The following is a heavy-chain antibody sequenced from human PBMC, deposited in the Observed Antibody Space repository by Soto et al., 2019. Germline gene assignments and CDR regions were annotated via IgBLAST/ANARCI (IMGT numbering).Heavy chain of an antibody. CDR3: ARSRGGYYYDSRDPPPLGY. J-gene: IGHJ4*02. D-gene: IGHD3-22*01. CDR2: ITPIFGTA. V-gene: IGHV1-69*01. Sequence: QVQLVQSGAEVKKPGSSVKVSCKASGGTFSSYAISWVRQAPGQGLEWMGGITPIFGTANYAQKFQGRVTINADESTSTAYMELSSLRSEDTAVYYCARSRGGYYYDSRDPPPLGYRGQGTLVTVSS. CDR1: GGTFSSYA.